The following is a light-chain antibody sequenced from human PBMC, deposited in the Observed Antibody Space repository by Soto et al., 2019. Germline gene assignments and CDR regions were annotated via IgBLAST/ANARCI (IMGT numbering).Light chain of an antibody. Sequence: QSVLTQPASVSGSPGRSITISCTGTSSDVGNYNLVTWYQQHPGKAPQLMIYEVSKRPSGVSDRFSGSKSGNTASLTISGLQADDEADYYCCSYAGSGTYVFGTGTKVTVL. CDR3: CSYAGSGTYV. V-gene: IGLV2-23*02. CDR2: EVS. CDR1: SSDVGNYNL. J-gene: IGLJ1*01.